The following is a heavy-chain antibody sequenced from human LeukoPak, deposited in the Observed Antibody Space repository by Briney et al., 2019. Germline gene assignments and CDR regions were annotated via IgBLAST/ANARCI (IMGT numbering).Heavy chain of an antibody. CDR3: ARATTMILQY. D-gene: IGHD3-22*01. Sequence: PSETLSLTCTVPGGSISNYYWSWIRQPPGKGLEWIGYIYNSGSTNYNPSLKSRITISLDTSKSQFSLKLRSVTAADTAIYYCARATTMILQYWGQGTLVTVSS. CDR2: IYNSGST. CDR1: GGSISNYY. J-gene: IGHJ4*02. V-gene: IGHV4-59*01.